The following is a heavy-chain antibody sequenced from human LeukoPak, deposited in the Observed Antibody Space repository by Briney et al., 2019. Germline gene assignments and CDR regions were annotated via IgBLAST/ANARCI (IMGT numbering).Heavy chain of an antibody. J-gene: IGHJ5*02. D-gene: IGHD6-13*01. CDR3: ARHRAAAGKPPWFDP. V-gene: IGHV4-4*02. CDR2: IYHSGST. CDR1: GGSISSSNW. Sequence: PSETLSLTCAVSGGSISSSNWWSWVRQPPGKGLEWIGEIYHSGSTDYNPSLKSRVTISVDTSNNHFSLKLSSVTAADTAVYYCARHRAAAGKPPWFDPWGQGTLDTVSS.